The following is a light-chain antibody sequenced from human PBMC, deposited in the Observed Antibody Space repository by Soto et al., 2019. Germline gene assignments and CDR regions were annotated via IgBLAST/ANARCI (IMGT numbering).Light chain of an antibody. J-gene: IGKJ1*01. CDR1: QSISSW. CDR3: QHYNTYPWT. Sequence: DIQMTQSPSTLSAPVGDRVTITCRASQSISSWLAWYQQKPGKAPNLLIYDASTLASAVPSRFSGSGSGTEFTLTISSLQSDDFATYYCQHYNTYPWTFGQGTKVDI. V-gene: IGKV1-5*01. CDR2: DAS.